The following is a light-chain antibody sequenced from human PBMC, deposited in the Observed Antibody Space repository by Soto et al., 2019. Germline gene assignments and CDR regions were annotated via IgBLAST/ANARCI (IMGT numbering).Light chain of an antibody. CDR3: QQYNNWPPGT. Sequence: IVIAQSPATLSMSPGERATLSCRASQSVSSNLAWYQQKPGQAPRLLIYGASTRATGIPARFSGSGSGTEFTLTISSLQSEDFAVYYCQQYNNWPPGTFGQGTKVDIK. V-gene: IGKV3-15*01. CDR2: GAS. CDR1: QSVSSN. J-gene: IGKJ1*01.